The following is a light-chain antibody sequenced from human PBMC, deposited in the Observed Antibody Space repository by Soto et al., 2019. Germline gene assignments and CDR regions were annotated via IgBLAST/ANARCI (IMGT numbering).Light chain of an antibody. CDR3: QQRSNWPWT. V-gene: IGKV3-11*01. CDR1: QSVSSY. CDR2: DAS. Sequence: ESVLTHSPATLSLSPGERATLSCRASQSVSSYLAWYQQKPGQAPRLLIYDASNRATGIPARFSGSGSGTDFTLTISSLEPEDFAVYYCQQRSNWPWTFGQGTKVDIK. J-gene: IGKJ1*01.